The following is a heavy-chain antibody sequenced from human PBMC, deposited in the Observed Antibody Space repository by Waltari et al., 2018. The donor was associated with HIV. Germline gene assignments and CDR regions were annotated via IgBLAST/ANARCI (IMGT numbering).Heavy chain of an antibody. CDR2: ISSTSNTI. J-gene: IGHJ6*02. CDR3: AKEVVALPHYYYYGLDV. Sequence: EVQVVESGGGLVQRGGSLRLSCVASGFTFSSYSMNWVRQAPGKGLEWVSYISSTSNTIYYADSVKGRFTVSRDNAKNSLSLQMNSLRAEDTAVYFCAKEVVALPHYYYYGLDVWGQGTTVTVSS. D-gene: IGHD2-15*01. V-gene: IGHV3-48*04. CDR1: GFTFSSYS.